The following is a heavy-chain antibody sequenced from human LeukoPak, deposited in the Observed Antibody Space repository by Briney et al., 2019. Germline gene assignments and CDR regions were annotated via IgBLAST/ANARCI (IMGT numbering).Heavy chain of an antibody. V-gene: IGHV3-48*01. Sequence: GGSLRLSCAASGFTFSNYSMNWVRQAPGKGLEWVSYISSSSSTIYYADSVKGRFTISRDNAKNSLYLQMNSLRAEDTAVYYCARGHYDFWSGYPYYYYYMDVWGKGTTVTVSS. CDR2: ISSSSSTI. D-gene: IGHD3-3*01. CDR3: ARGHYDFWSGYPYYYYYMDV. CDR1: GFTFSNYS. J-gene: IGHJ6*03.